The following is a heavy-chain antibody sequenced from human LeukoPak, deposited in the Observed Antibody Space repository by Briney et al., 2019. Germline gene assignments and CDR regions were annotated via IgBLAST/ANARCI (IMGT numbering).Heavy chain of an antibody. J-gene: IGHJ6*02. D-gene: IGHD6-19*01. CDR1: GFTFGDYA. CDR3: TSSGWCRNYYYYGMDV. Sequence: GGSLRLSCTASGFTFGDYAMSWVRQAPGKGLEWVGFIRSKAYGGTTEYAASVKGRFTISRDDSKSIAYLQMNSLKTEDTAVYYCTSSGWCRNYYYYGMDVWGQGTTVTVSS. CDR2: IRSKAYGGTT. V-gene: IGHV3-49*04.